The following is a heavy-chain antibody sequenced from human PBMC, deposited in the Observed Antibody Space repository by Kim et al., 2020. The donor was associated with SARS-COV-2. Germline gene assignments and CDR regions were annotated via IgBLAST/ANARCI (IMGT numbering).Heavy chain of an antibody. J-gene: IGHJ6*02. D-gene: IGHD2-8*01. Sequence: SETLSLTCTVSGGSISSYYWSWIRQPPGKGLEWIGYIYYSGSTNYNPSLKSRVTISVDTSKNQFSLKLSSVTAADTAVYYCASHLIGYYYGMDVWGQGTTVTVSS. CDR2: IYYSGST. CDR1: GGSISSYY. V-gene: IGHV4-59*13. CDR3: ASHLIGYYYGMDV.